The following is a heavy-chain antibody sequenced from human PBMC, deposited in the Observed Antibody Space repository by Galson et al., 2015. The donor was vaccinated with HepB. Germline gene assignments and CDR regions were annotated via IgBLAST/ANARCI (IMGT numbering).Heavy chain of an antibody. V-gene: IGHV1-69*06. CDR1: GGTFSSYA. CDR2: IIPIFGTA. J-gene: IGHJ6*02. Sequence: SVKVSCKASGGTFSSYAISWVRQAPGQGLEWMGGIIPIFGTANYAQKFQGRVTITADKSTSTAYMELSSLRSEDTAVYYCAREPYSSGFPNRHYYYYYGMDVWGQGTTVTVSS. D-gene: IGHD6-19*01. CDR3: AREPYSSGFPNRHYYYYYGMDV.